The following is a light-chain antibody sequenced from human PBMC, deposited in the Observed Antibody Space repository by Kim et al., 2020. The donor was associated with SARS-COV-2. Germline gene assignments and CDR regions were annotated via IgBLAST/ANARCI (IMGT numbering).Light chain of an antibody. J-gene: IGLJ2*01. CDR3: SSYTSSSTPVV. CDR2: DVS. V-gene: IGLV2-14*03. CDR1: GSDVVVYNY. Sequence: SITIAAAGTGSDVVVYNYVSWYQQHPGKAPKLMIYDVSNRPSGFSHRFSGSKSGNTASLTISGLQAEDEADYYCSSYTSSSTPVVFGGGTQLTVL.